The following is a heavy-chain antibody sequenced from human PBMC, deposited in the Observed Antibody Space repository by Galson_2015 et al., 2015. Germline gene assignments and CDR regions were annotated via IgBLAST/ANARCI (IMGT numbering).Heavy chain of an antibody. J-gene: IGHJ6*03. Sequence: SLRLSCAASGFTFSSYDMHWVRQATGKGLEWVSAIGTAGDTYYPGSVKGRFTISRENAKNSLYLQMNSLRAGDTAVYYCARGKDGYNFGRYYYYYMDVWGKGTTVTVSS. CDR3: ARGKDGYNFGRYYYYYMDV. CDR2: IGTAGDT. CDR1: GFTFSSYD. D-gene: IGHD5-24*01. V-gene: IGHV3-13*01.